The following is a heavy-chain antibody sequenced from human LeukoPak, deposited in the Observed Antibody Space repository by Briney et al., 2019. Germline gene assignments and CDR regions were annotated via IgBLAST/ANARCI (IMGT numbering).Heavy chain of an antibody. J-gene: IGHJ6*03. CDR1: GFTFSSYA. D-gene: IGHD5-12*01. CDR2: ISWNSGSI. V-gene: IGHV3-9*03. CDR3: AKDALRWGYITYMDV. Sequence: PGGSLRLSCAASGFTFSSYAMHWVRQAPGKGLEWVSGISWNSGSIGYADSVKGRFTISRGNAKNSLYLQMNSLRAEDMALYYCAKDALRWGYITYMDVWGKGTTVTVSS.